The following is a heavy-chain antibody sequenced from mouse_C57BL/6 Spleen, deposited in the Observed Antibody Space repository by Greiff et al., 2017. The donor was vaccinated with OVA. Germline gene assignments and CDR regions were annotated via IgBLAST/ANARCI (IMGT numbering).Heavy chain of an antibody. CDR1: GFTFSSYA. CDR2: ISDGGSYT. Sequence: EVQLVESGGGLVKPGGSLKLSCAASGFTFSSYAMSWVRQTPEKRLEWVATISDGGSYTYYPDNVKGRFTISRDNAKNNLYLQMSHLKSEDTAIYYCARAPYDYDEDYYAMDYWGQGTSVTVSS. D-gene: IGHD2-4*01. CDR3: ARAPYDYDEDYYAMDY. V-gene: IGHV5-4*01. J-gene: IGHJ4*01.